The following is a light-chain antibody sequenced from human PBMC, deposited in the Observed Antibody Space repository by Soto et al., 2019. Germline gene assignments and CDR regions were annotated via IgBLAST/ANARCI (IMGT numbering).Light chain of an antibody. CDR2: AAS. Sequence: AIQMTQSPSSLSASVGDRVTITCRASQGIRNDLGWYQQKPGKAPKLLIYAASSLQSGVPSRFSGSGSGTDFTLTINSLQPEDVAIYYCQKFTSAPFTFGGGTKVDIK. CDR1: QGIRND. CDR3: QKFTSAPFT. J-gene: IGKJ4*01. V-gene: IGKV1-6*01.